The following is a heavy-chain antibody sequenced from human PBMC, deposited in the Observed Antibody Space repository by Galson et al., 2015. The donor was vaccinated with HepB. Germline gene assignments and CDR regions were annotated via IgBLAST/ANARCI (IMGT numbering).Heavy chain of an antibody. CDR3: ARERGSIFSQLYYFDY. Sequence: LRLSCAASGLTFADYTVHWVRQAPGKGLEWVSLITWDGKTIYYADSVKGRFTISRDNAKSSLYLQMNSLRAEDTAVYYCARERGSIFSQLYYFDYWGQGALVTVSS. CDR1: GLTFADYT. CDR2: ITWDGKTI. V-gene: IGHV3-43*01. J-gene: IGHJ4*02. D-gene: IGHD3-16*01.